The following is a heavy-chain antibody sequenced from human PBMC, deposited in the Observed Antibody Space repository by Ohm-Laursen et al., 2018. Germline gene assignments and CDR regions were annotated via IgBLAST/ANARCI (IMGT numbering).Heavy chain of an antibody. CDR1: GGSVSSGSYY. D-gene: IGHD4-17*01. Sequence: GTLSLTCTVSGGSVSSGSYYWSRIRQPPGKGLEWIGYIYYSGSTNYNPSLKSRVTISVDTSKNQFSLKPSSVTAADTAVYYCASDYGDYGSPHYWGQGTLVTVSS. V-gene: IGHV4-61*01. CDR3: ASDYGDYGSPHY. CDR2: IYYSGST. J-gene: IGHJ4*02.